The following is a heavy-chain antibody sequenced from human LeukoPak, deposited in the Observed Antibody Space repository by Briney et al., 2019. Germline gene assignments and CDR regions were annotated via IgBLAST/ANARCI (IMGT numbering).Heavy chain of an antibody. Sequence: ASVKVSCKASRYTFSGYYLHRVRQAPGQGLEWMGWINPNTGDTNYAQKFQGRVTMTRDTSISTAYMDLSRLTSDDTAVYYCGRDDHWGLGDYWGQGTLVTVSS. CDR1: RYTFSGYY. CDR2: INPNTGDT. D-gene: IGHD3-16*01. CDR3: GRDDHWGLGDY. V-gene: IGHV1-2*02. J-gene: IGHJ4*02.